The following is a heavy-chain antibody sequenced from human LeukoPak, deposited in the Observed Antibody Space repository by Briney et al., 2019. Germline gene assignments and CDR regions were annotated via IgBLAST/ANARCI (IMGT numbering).Heavy chain of an antibody. J-gene: IGHJ6*04. CDR3: AKGPSIAVAGSWVDV. D-gene: IGHD6-19*01. CDR1: GFTFSSYA. V-gene: IGHV3-23*01. Sequence: PGGSLRLSCAASGFTFSSYAMSWVRQAPGKGLEWVSAISGSGGSTYYADSVKGWFTISRDNSKNTLYLQMNSLRAEDTAVYYCAKGPSIAVAGSWVDVWGKGTTVTVSS. CDR2: ISGSGGST.